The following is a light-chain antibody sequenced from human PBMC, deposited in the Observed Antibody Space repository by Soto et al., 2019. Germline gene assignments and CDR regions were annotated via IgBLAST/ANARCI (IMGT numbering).Light chain of an antibody. CDR2: AAS. J-gene: IGKJ4*01. Sequence: AIRMTQSPSSLSASTGDRVTITCRASQGISSYLAWYQQKPGKAPKLLIYAASTLQSGVPSRFSGSGSGTDFTLTIICLQSEDFATYYCQQYYSYPPPTFGGGTKVEIK. V-gene: IGKV1-8*01. CDR1: QGISSY. CDR3: QQYYSYPPPT.